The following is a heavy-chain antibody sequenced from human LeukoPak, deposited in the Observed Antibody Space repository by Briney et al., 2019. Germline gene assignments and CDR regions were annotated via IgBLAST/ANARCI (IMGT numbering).Heavy chain of an antibody. V-gene: IGHV1-8*01. D-gene: IGHD6-19*01. J-gene: IGHJ4*02. CDR3: ARGCQWLAPFDF. CDR2: MNPKSGNT. Sequence: ASVKVSCKASGYTFSTYDINWVRQAPGQGLEWMGWMNPKSGNTGFAQKFQGRLTMTRDTSISTAYMQLSSLRSEDTAVYYCARGCQWLAPFDFWGQGALVTVAP. CDR1: GYTFSTYD.